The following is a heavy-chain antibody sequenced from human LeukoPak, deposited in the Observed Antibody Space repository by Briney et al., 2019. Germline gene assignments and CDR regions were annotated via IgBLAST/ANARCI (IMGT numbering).Heavy chain of an antibody. CDR1: GGSISSGGYY. V-gene: IGHV4-31*03. CDR3: ARDGSLSQAFDI. J-gene: IGHJ3*02. CDR2: IYYSGST. D-gene: IGHD2/OR15-2a*01. Sequence: TSETLSLTCTVSGGSISSGGYYWSCIRQHPGKGLEWIGYIYYSGSTYYNPSLKSRVTISVDTSKNQFSLKLSSVTAADTAVYYCARDGSLSQAFDIWGQGTMVTVSS.